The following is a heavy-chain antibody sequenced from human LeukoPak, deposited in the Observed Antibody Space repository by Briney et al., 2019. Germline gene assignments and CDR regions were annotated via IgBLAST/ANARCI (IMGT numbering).Heavy chain of an antibody. CDR3: ARDAFWVVNYGMDV. CDR2: IYYSGST. Sequence: SETLSLTCTVSGGSISSSSYYWSWIRQPPGKGLEWIGYIYYSGSTNYNPSLKSRVTISVDTSKNQFSLKLSSVTAADTAVYYCARDAFWVVNYGMDVWGQGTTVTVSS. V-gene: IGHV4-61*01. J-gene: IGHJ6*02. D-gene: IGHD3-9*01. CDR1: GGSISSSSYY.